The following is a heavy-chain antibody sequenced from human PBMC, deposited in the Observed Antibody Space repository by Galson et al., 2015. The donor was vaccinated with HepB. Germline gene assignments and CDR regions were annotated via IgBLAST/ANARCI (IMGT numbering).Heavy chain of an antibody. D-gene: IGHD5-12*01. CDR2: MNPNSGNT. J-gene: IGHJ5*02. Sequence: SVKVSCKASGYTFTSYDINWVRQATGQGLEWMGWMNPNSGNTGYAQKFQGRVTMTRNTSISTAYMELSSLRSEDTAVYYCAREIVATISNWFDPWGQGTLVTVSS. CDR3: AREIVATISNWFDP. CDR1: GYTFTSYD. V-gene: IGHV1-8*01.